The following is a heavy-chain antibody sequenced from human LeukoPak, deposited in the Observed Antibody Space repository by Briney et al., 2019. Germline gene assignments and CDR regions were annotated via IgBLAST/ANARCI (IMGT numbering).Heavy chain of an antibody. CDR3: ARGKRGYSSSWYDY. CDR1: GGSFSGYY. J-gene: IGHJ4*02. V-gene: IGHV4-34*01. CDR2: INHSGST. D-gene: IGHD6-13*01. Sequence: KASETLSLTCAVYGGSFSGYYWSWIRQPPGKGLEWIGEINHSGSTNYNPSLKSRVTISVDTSKNQFSLKLGSVTAADTAVYYCARGKRGYSSSWYDYWGQGTLVTVSS.